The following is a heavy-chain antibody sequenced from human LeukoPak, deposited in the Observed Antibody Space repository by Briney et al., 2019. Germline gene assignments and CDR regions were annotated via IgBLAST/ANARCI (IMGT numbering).Heavy chain of an antibody. CDR3: TTEADFWSGWPYFDY. D-gene: IGHD3-3*01. Sequence: GGSLRLSCAASGFTFSNAWMSWVRQAPGKGLEWVGRIKSKTDGGTTDYAAPVKGRFTISRDDSKNTLYLQMNSLKTEDTAVYYCTTEADFWSGWPYFDYWGQGTLVTVSS. V-gene: IGHV3-15*01. CDR1: GFTFSNAW. J-gene: IGHJ4*02. CDR2: IKSKTDGGTT.